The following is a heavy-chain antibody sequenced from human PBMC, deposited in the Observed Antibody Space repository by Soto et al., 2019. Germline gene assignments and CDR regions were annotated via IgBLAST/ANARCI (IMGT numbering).Heavy chain of an antibody. Sequence: SETLSLTCTVSGGSISSYYWTWIRQPPGKGLEWIGYIYYSGSTKYNPSLKSRVTILLDTSKNQFSLKLSSVTAADTAVYYCARGGAVFGVVLSDYWGQGALVTVSS. CDR1: GGSISSYY. CDR3: ARGGAVFGVVLSDY. J-gene: IGHJ4*02. D-gene: IGHD3-3*01. V-gene: IGHV4-59*01. CDR2: IYYSGST.